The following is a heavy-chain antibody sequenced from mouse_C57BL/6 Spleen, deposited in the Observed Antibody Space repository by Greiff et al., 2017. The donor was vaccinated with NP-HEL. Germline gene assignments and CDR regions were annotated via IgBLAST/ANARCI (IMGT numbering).Heavy chain of an antibody. V-gene: IGHV1-15*01. Sequence: QVQLQQSGAELVRPGASVTLSCKASGYTFTDYEMHWVKQTPVHGLEWIGAIDPETGGTAYNQKFKGKAILTADKSSSTAYMELRSLTSEDSAVYCCTRGGGRWYFDGWGTGTTVTVAS. CDR2: IDPETGGT. D-gene: IGHD1-1*01. CDR1: GYTFTDYE. J-gene: IGHJ1*03. CDR3: TRGGGRWYFDG.